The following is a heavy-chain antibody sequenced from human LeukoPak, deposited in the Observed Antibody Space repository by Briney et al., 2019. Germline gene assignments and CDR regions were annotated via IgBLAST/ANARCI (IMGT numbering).Heavy chain of an antibody. CDR2: ISSSSSTI. D-gene: IGHD2-15*01. CDR1: GFTFSTYS. V-gene: IGHV3-48*01. Sequence: PGGPLRLSCAASGFTFSTYSINWVRQAPGKGLEWVSYISSSSSTIYYADSVKGRFTISRDNAKNSLYLQMNSLRAEDTAVYYCARGSREDIYYYYYMDVWGKGTTVTVPS. J-gene: IGHJ6*03. CDR3: ARGSREDIYYYYYMDV.